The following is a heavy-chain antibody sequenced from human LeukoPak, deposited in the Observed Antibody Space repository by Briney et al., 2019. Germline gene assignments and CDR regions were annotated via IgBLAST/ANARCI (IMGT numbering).Heavy chain of an antibody. J-gene: IGHJ5*02. Sequence: PSGTLSLTCTVSGGSISSYYWSWIRQPPGKGLEWIGYIYYSGSTNYNPSLKSRVTISVDTSKNQFSLKLSSVTAADTAVYYCARVLRKPNAGWFDPWGQGTLVTVSS. V-gene: IGHV4-59*01. D-gene: IGHD2-8*01. CDR1: GGSISSYY. CDR3: ARVLRKPNAGWFDP. CDR2: IYYSGST.